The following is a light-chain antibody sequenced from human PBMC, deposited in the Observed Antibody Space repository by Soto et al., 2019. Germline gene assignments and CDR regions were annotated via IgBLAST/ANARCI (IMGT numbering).Light chain of an antibody. CDR2: SNN. CDR3: AAWDDSLSGPV. Sequence: QSVPTQPPSASGTPGQRVTISCSGSSSNIGSNYVYWYQQLPGTAPKLLIYSNNQRRSGVPDRFSGSKSGTSASLAISGLRSEDAADYYCAAWDDSLSGPVFGTGTKLTVL. CDR1: SSNIGSNY. V-gene: IGLV1-47*02. J-gene: IGLJ1*01.